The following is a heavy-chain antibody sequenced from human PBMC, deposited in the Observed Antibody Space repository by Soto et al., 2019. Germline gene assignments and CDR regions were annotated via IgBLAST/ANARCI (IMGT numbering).Heavy chain of an antibody. D-gene: IGHD2-2*01. CDR1: GFTFSDYY. CDR3: ARDCPPSSQPADTESNYYCYYMDV. Sequence: QVQLGETGVGLVKPGGSLRLSCAASGFTFSDYYMSWMRQAPGKGLERVSYISGRGSTIYYTDSVKGRFTISMDTAKNSVYLQMNSLRDEDTDVYYCARDCPPSSQPADTESNYYCYYMDVWGNGTTVTVS. J-gene: IGHJ6*03. CDR2: ISGRGSTI. V-gene: IGHV3-11*01.